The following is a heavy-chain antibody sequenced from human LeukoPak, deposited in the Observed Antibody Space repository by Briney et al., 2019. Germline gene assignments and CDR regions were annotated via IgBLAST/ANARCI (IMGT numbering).Heavy chain of an antibody. CDR2: INPNSGGT. D-gene: IGHD4-17*01. J-gene: IGHJ4*02. V-gene: IGHV1-2*02. CDR1: GYTFTGYY. CDR3: ARGKVGYGDLPYFDY. Sequence: ASVKVSCKASGYTFTGYYMHWVRQAPGQGFEWMGWINPNSGGTNYAQKFQGRVTMTRDTSISTAYMELSRLRSDDTAVYYCARGKVGYGDLPYFDYWGQGTLVTVSS.